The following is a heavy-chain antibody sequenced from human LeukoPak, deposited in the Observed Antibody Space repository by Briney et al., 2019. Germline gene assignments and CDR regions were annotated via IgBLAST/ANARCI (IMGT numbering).Heavy chain of an antibody. J-gene: IGHJ4*02. CDR2: IYAGNSDA. CDR3: AIINHPDGRVY. D-gene: IGHD5-24*01. CDR1: GYPFTTSW. Sequence: GESLRISCQGFGYPFTTSWIGWVRQLPGKGLEWTAIIYAGNSDAKYSPSFQGQVSTSTDRSIGTAYLHWSSLKASDTAIYYCAIINHPDGRVYWGQGTLVTVSS. V-gene: IGHV5-51*01.